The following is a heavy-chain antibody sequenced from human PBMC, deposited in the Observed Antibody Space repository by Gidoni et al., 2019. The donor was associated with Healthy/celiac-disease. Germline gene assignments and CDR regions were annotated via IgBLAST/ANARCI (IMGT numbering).Heavy chain of an antibody. CDR2: IYYSGST. D-gene: IGHD3-22*01. Sequence: QLQLQESGPGLVKPSATLSLTCTVSGGSISSSSYYWGWIRQPPGKGLEWIGSIYYSGSTYYNPSLKSRVTISIDTSKNQFSLKLSSVTAADTAVYYCARRYYDSSGYYSPLYDYWGQGTLVTVSS. CDR1: GGSISSSSYY. CDR3: ARRYYDSSGYYSPLYDY. V-gene: IGHV4-39*01. J-gene: IGHJ4*02.